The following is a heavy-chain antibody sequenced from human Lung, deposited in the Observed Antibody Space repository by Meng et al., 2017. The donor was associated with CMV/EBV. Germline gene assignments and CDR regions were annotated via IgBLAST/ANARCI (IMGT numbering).Heavy chain of an antibody. CDR2: IDDSGST. D-gene: IGHD1-26*01. CDR3: ARGKQDAWELLAY. CDR1: GVSISSNIR. Sequence: HVQLRESAPGLVTSSGPLSLTCGVSGVSISSNIRWTWVRQPPGKGLEWIGDIDDSGSTNYNPSLNSRISISLDKSKNHFSLKVNSVTAADTAVYYCARGKQDAWELLAYWGQGALVTVSS. J-gene: IGHJ4*02. V-gene: IGHV4-4*02.